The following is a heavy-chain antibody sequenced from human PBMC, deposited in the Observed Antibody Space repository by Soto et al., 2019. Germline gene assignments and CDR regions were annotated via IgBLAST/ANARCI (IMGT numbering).Heavy chain of an antibody. V-gene: IGHV1-18*01. CDR1: GYTFSNYG. J-gene: IGHJ4*02. Sequence: GASVKVSFKASGYTFSNYGISWVRQAPGQGLEWMGWMSASNGNTNSAQRLQGRLTMTRDTSTNTAYMELRTLRSDDTAVYYCATDLMVRGVIIFQFDYWGQGTLVTVSS. CDR2: MSASNGNT. CDR3: ATDLMVRGVIIFQFDY. D-gene: IGHD3-10*01.